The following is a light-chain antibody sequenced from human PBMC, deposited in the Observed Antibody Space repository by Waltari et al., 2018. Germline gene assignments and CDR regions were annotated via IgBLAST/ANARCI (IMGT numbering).Light chain of an antibody. CDR3: QHHVRLPAT. Sequence: LVLTPSQGTLSLSPGGRSTLSCRASQDIGHYLAWYQQKPGQAPRLLIYATSTRAAGIPDRFSGSGSGADFSLTITRLEPEDFAVYYCQHHVRLPATFGQGTKV. J-gene: IGKJ1*01. CDR2: ATS. CDR1: QDIGHY. V-gene: IGKV3-20*01.